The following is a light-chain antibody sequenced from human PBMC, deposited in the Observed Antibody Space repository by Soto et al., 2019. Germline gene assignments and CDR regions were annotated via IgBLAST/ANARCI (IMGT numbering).Light chain of an antibody. V-gene: IGKV1-39*01. J-gene: IGKJ5*01. CDR3: QQSYRIPRT. Sequence: DIQLTQSPSSLSASVEDRVTISCRASQSISNYLNWYQQKPGKAPKLLIYGISTLQKGVPSRFSGSGSGTDFILTINSLQPEDFATYCCQQSYRIPRTFGQGTRLEIK. CDR2: GIS. CDR1: QSISNY.